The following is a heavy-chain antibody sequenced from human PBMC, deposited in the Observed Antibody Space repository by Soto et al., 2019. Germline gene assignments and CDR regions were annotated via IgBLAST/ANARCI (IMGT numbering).Heavy chain of an antibody. CDR1: GGSITSYY. CDR2: IYYSGST. D-gene: IGHD6-19*01. V-gene: IGHV4-59*01. Sequence: SETLSLTCTVSGGSITSYYWSWIRQPPGKGLEFIGYIYYSGSTNYNPSLKSRVTISVDTSKNQFSLKLGSVTAADTAVYFCARRGYSSGWYYFDYWGQGALVTVSS. J-gene: IGHJ4*02. CDR3: ARRGYSSGWYYFDY.